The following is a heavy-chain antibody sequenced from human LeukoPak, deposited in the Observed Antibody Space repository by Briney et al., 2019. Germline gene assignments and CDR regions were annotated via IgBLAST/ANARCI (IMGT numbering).Heavy chain of an antibody. CDR2: IYTSGST. Sequence: SETLSLTCAVYGGSFSGYYWSWIRQPAGKGLEWIGRIYTSGSTNYNPSLKNRVTMSVDTSKNQFSLKLSSVTAADTAVYYCARENYGDSYHYYGMDVWGQGTTVTVSS. J-gene: IGHJ6*02. D-gene: IGHD4-17*01. CDR3: ARENYGDSYHYYGMDV. CDR1: GGSFSGYY. V-gene: IGHV4-4*07.